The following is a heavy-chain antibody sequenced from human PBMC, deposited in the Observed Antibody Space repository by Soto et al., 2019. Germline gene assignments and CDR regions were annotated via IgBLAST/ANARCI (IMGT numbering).Heavy chain of an antibody. CDR1: GGSISSGGYY. CDR3: ARHVGEYGELYYYYYYMDV. Sequence: SETLSLTCTVSGGSISSGGYYWSWIRQPPGKGLEWIGYIYYSGSTNYNPSLKSRVTISVDTSKNQFSLKLSSVTAADTAVYYCARHVGEYGELYYYYYYMDVWGKGTTVTVSS. CDR2: IYYSGST. J-gene: IGHJ6*03. V-gene: IGHV4-61*08. D-gene: IGHD4-17*01.